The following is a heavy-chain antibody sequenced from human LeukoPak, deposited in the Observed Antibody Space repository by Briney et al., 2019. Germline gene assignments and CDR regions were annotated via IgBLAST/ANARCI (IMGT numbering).Heavy chain of an antibody. CDR1: GFTFSDYA. J-gene: IGHJ4*02. D-gene: IGHD3-9*01. CDR2: ISYDGSNK. Sequence: HAGGSLRLSCAASGFTFSDYAMYWVRQAPGKGLEWVAAISYDGSNKYYADSVKGRFTISRDNSKNTLYLQMNSLRAEDTAVYYCAKGERYYDILTGYLYYFDYWGQGTLVTVSS. V-gene: IGHV3-30*04. CDR3: AKGERYYDILTGYLYYFDY.